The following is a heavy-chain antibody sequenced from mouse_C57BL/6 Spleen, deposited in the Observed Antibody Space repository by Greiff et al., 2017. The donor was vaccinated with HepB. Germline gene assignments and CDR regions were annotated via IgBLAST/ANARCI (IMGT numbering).Heavy chain of an antibody. CDR2: INPNNGGT. J-gene: IGHJ2*01. D-gene: IGHD4-1*01. CDR1: GYTFTDYY. Sequence: EVQLQQSGPELVKPGASVKISCKASGYTFTDYYMNWVKQSHGKSLEWIGDINPNNGGTSYNQKFKGKATLTVDKSSSTAYMELRSLTSEDSAVYYCAITGTGRDFDYWGQGTTLTVSS. V-gene: IGHV1-26*01. CDR3: AITGTGRDFDY.